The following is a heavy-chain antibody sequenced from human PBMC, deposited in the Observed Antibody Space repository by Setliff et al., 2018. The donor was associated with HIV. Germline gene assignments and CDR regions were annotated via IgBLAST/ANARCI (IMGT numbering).Heavy chain of an antibody. V-gene: IGHV2-26*01. CDR1: GFSLSNTRMG. D-gene: IGHD2-15*01. J-gene: IGHJ3*02. CDR3: AHRLGYCSGGSCFGAFDI. CDR2: IFSNDEK. Sequence: SGPTLVNPTETLTLTCTVSGFSLSNTRMGVSWIRQPPGKALEWLAHIFSNDEKSYSISLKSRLTISKDTSKSQVVLTMTNMDPVDTATYYCAHRLGYCSGGSCFGAFDIWGQGTMVTVSS.